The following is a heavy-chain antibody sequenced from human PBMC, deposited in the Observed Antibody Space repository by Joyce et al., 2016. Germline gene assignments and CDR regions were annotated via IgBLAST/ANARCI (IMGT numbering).Heavy chain of an antibody. CDR1: GFKFSNYW. J-gene: IGHJ4*02. V-gene: IGHV3-7*01. CDR2: INQDGSEK. Sequence: EVQLVESGGGLVQPGGSLRLSCAASGFKFSNYWMTWVRQAPGKGREWVANINQDGSEKYYVDSVKGRFTISRDNAKNSLSLQMNSLRADDTAVYYCVEISSGYGGNSGDYWGQGILVTVSS. CDR3: VEISSGYGGNSGDY. D-gene: IGHD4-23*01.